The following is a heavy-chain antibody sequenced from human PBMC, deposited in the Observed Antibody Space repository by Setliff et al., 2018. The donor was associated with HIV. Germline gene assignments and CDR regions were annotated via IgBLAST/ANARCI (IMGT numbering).Heavy chain of an antibody. D-gene: IGHD3-16*01. CDR3: ARGGAGYPAKGRAMDV. Sequence: SETLSLTCTVSGGSIRSYYWDWIRQPPGKGLESIGHIFDSGSAYYNPSLKSRVTISLDTSKNQFSLKLTSVTAADTAVYYCARGGAGYPAKGRAMDVWGQGTTVTVSS. J-gene: IGHJ6*02. CDR1: GGSIRSYY. CDR2: IFDSGSA. V-gene: IGHV4-59*08.